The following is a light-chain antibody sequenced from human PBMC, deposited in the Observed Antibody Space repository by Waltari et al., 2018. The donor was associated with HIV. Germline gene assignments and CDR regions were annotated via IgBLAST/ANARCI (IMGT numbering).Light chain of an antibody. CDR1: SSNIGAGFG. V-gene: IGLV1-40*01. CDR3: QSYDSSLRTAVV. Sequence: QSVLTQPPPVSGAPGQRVTISCTGSSSNIGAGFGVHWYQQLPGTAPKLLICGDRNRPAGVPARFSGPKSGTSASLAIPGLQSEDEAYYSCQSYDSSLRTAVVFGGGTKLTVL. J-gene: IGLJ2*01. CDR2: GDR.